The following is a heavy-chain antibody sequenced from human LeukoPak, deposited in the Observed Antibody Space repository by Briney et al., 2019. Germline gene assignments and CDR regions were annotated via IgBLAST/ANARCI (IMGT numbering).Heavy chain of an antibody. Sequence: GGSLRLSCAASGFTFDDYAMHWVRQAPGKGLEWVSGISWNSGSIGYADSVKGRFTISRDNAKNSLYLQMNSLRAEDTALYYCAKEAGGLGATRGYFDYWGQGTLVTVSS. J-gene: IGHJ4*02. CDR1: GFTFDDYA. V-gene: IGHV3-9*01. CDR2: ISWNSGSI. D-gene: IGHD1-26*01. CDR3: AKEAGGLGATRGYFDY.